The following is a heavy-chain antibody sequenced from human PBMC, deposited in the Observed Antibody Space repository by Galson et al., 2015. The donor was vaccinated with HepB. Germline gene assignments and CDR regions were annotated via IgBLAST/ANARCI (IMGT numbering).Heavy chain of an antibody. CDR3: ARDQGFWSTSYHFDY. D-gene: IGHD2-2*01. J-gene: IGHJ4*02. CDR1: GGTFSSYA. V-gene: IGHV1-69*04. CDR2: IIPILGIA. Sequence: SVKVSCKASGGTFSSYAISWVRQAPGQGLEWMGRIIPILGIANYAQKFQGRVTITADKSTSTAYMELSSLRSEDTAVYYCARDQGFWSTSYHFDYWGQGTLVTVSS.